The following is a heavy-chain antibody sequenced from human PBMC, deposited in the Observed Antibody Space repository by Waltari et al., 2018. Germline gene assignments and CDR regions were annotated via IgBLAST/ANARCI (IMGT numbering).Heavy chain of an antibody. CDR2: IYHSGST. D-gene: IGHD2-8*01. V-gene: IGHV4-38-2*01. J-gene: IGHJ2*01. CDR3: ARNAGVDWYFDL. CDR1: GYSISSGYY. Sequence: QVQLQESGPGLVKPSETLSLTCAVSGYSISSGYYWGWIRQPPGKGLEWIGSIYHSGSTYYNPSLKSRVTISVDTSKNQFSLKLSSVTAADTAVYYGARNAGVDWYFDLWGRGTLVTVSS.